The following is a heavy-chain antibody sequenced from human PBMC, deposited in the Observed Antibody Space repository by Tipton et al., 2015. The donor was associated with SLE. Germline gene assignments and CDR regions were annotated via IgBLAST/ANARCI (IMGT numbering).Heavy chain of an antibody. V-gene: IGHV3-21*01. J-gene: IGHJ6*03. CDR2: ISATSSYI. Sequence: SLRLSCAASGYDFNNYAMSWVRQAPGKGLEWVSSISATSSYIYYVDSVKGRFTISRDTAKNSLYLQMNSLRAEDTAVYYCARGSSGWYGTYYYYMDVWGKGTTVTVSS. CDR3: ARGSSGWYGTYYYYMDV. D-gene: IGHD6-19*01. CDR1: GYDFNNYA.